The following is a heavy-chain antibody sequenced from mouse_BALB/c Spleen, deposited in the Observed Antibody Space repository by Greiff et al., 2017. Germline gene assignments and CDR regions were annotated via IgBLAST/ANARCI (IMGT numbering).Heavy chain of an antibody. Sequence: VQRVESGPGLVAPSQSLSITCTVSGFSLTSYGVHWVRQPPGKGLEWLGVIWAGGSTNYNSALMSRLSISQDNSKSQVFLKMSSLQTDDTAVYYCARDRYYAMDYWGQGTSVTVSS. V-gene: IGHV2-9*02. CDR1: GFSLTSYG. CDR3: ARDRYYAMDY. CDR2: IWAGGST. J-gene: IGHJ4*01.